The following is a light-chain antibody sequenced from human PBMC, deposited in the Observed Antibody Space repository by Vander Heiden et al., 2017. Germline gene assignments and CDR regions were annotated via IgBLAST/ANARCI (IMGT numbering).Light chain of an antibody. CDR1: QSVSSN. J-gene: IGKJ2*01. Sequence: EIVMTQSPATLSVSPGERATLSCRASQSVSSNLAWYQQKPGQAPRLLIYGASTRATGIPARFSGSGSGTEFTLTISSLQSEDFAVYYCQQDNNWPRNFGQGTKLEIK. V-gene: IGKV3-15*01. CDR2: GAS. CDR3: QQDNNWPRN.